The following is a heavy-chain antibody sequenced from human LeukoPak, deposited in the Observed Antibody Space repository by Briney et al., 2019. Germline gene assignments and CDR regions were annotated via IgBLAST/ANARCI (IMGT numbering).Heavy chain of an antibody. V-gene: IGHV3-30*18. Sequence: GGSLRLSCAASGLTFSTYGMHWVRQAPGKGLEWVAVISYDGSNKYYADSVKGRFTISRDNSKNTLYLQMNSLRAEDTAVYYCAKDMAHHGDYPFMDYWGQGTLVTVSS. J-gene: IGHJ4*02. CDR3: AKDMAHHGDYPFMDY. CDR1: GLTFSTYG. CDR2: ISYDGSNK. D-gene: IGHD4-17*01.